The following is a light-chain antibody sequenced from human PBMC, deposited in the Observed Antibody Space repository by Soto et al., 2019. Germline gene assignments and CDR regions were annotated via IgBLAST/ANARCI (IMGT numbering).Light chain of an antibody. J-gene: IGKJ1*01. CDR3: QKYNSAPRT. Sequence: DIQMTQSPSSLSASVGDRVTITCRASHGISNSLAWYQQKPGKVPKLLIYAASTLQSGVPSRFSGSGSGTDFTLTISSLQPEDVATYYCQKYNSAPRTFGQGTKVEIK. V-gene: IGKV1-27*01. CDR1: HGISNS. CDR2: AAS.